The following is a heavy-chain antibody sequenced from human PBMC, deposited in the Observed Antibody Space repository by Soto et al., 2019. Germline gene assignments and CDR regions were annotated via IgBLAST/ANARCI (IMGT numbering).Heavy chain of an antibody. V-gene: IGHV3-11*01. CDR1: GFTFSNYY. D-gene: IGHD5-12*01. CDR3: ARDFGDIVATDWSYFDY. J-gene: IGHJ4*02. CDR2: ISSSGSTI. Sequence: PGGSLRLSCAASGFTFSNYYMNWIRQAPGKGLEWVSYISSSGSTIYYADSVKGRFTISRDNAKNSLYLQMNSLRAEDTAVYYCARDFGDIVATDWSYFDYWGQGTLVTVSS.